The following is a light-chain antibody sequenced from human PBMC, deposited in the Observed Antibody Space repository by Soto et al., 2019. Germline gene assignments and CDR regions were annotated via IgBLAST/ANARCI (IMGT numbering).Light chain of an antibody. CDR1: RSNTGSNL. J-gene: IGLJ3*02. CDR2: RNH. V-gene: IGLV1-44*01. CDR3: AACDDSLRSVV. Sequence: QSVLTQSPSASVTPGQRATISCPGSRSNTGSNLVNWYQQLQGTAPTLLIWRNHQRPSGVPDRFSGSKSDTSASLAISGPQSEDGGYYYGAACDDSLRSVVFGGGTKLTVL.